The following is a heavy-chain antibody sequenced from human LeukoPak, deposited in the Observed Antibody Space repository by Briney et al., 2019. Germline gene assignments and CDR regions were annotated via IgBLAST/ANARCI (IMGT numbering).Heavy chain of an antibody. CDR1: GYTFSDYY. CDR3: ARDDCPGNTCSDGP. CDR2: ITPNSGAT. Sequence: ASVKVSCKASGYTFSDYYLHWMRQAPGQGLEWMGWITPNSGATRYAQKFQGRVTMTRDTSVTTAYMELGRLTSDDTAVYYCARDDCPGNTCSDGPWGQGTLVTVSS. V-gene: IGHV1-2*02. J-gene: IGHJ5*02. D-gene: IGHD2-8*02.